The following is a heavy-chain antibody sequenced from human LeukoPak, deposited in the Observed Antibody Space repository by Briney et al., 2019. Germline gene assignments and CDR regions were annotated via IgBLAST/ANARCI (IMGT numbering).Heavy chain of an antibody. CDR1: GFSFSSYA. D-gene: IGHD4-11*01. Sequence: GGSLRLSCAVSGFSFSSYAMSWVRQAPGKGLEWVSLIYSGGSTYYADSVKGRFTISRDNSKNTLYLQMNSLRAEDTAVYYCARATVTTPNFDYWGQGTLVTVSS. J-gene: IGHJ4*02. CDR3: ARATVTTPNFDY. CDR2: IYSGGST. V-gene: IGHV3-53*01.